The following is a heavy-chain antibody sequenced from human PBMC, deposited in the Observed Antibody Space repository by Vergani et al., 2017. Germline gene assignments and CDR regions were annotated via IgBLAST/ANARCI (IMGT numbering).Heavy chain of an antibody. V-gene: IGHV3-30*03. CDR2: ISYDGTQK. CDR3: ATKSCGTPVCQIGYFRE. J-gene: IGHJ1*01. CDR1: GFTSRYYG. Sequence: QVQLVEAGGGVVQPGRSLRLSCVGSGFTSRYYGMHWVREAPGKGLEWVAVISYDGTQKYYADSVKGRFTISRDNSKSTLYLQMNSLRTEDTAVYYCATKSCGTPVCQIGYFREWGQGTLVTVSS. D-gene: IGHD1-1*01.